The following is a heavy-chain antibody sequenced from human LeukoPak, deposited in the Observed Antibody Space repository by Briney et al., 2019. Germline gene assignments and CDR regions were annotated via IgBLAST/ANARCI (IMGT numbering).Heavy chain of an antibody. Sequence: GGSLRLSCAASGFTFDGYAMHWVRQAPGKGLEWVSGISWNSGSIGYADSVKGRFTISRDNAKKSLYLQMNSLRAEDTAVYYCARDRRIWGQGTLVTVSS. CDR2: ISWNSGSI. CDR3: ARDRRI. J-gene: IGHJ4*02. V-gene: IGHV3-9*01. CDR1: GFTFDGYA. D-gene: IGHD2/OR15-2a*01.